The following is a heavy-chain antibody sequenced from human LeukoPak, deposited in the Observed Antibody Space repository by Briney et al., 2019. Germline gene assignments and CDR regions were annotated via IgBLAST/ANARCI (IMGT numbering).Heavy chain of an antibody. J-gene: IGHJ3*02. V-gene: IGHV1-69*01. D-gene: IGHD6-13*01. CDR2: IIPIFGTA. CDR3: ARRGLAEADAFDI. CDR1: GGTFSSYA. Sequence: GASVKVSCKASGGTFSSYAISWVRQAPGQGLEWMGGIIPIFGTANYAQKFQGRVTITADESTSTAYMELSSLRSEDTAVYYCARRGLAEADAFDIWGQGTMVTVSS.